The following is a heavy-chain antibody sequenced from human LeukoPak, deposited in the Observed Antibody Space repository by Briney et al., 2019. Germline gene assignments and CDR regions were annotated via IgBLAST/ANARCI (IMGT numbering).Heavy chain of an antibody. J-gene: IGHJ4*02. CDR1: GFTFSNAW. D-gene: IGHD1-26*01. CDR2: IKSKTGGGTA. V-gene: IGHV3-15*01. Sequence: PGGSLRLSCAASGFTFSNAWMSWVRQAPGKGLEWVGRIKSKTGGGTADYAAPVKGRFTISRDDSKNTLHLQMNSLKTEDTAVYYCTTAPRLLVGPTGDHYWGQGTLVTVSS. CDR3: TTAPRLLVGPTGDHY.